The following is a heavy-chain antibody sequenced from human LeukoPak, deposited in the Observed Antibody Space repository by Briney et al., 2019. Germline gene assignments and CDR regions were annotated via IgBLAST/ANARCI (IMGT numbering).Heavy chain of an antibody. D-gene: IGHD5-12*01. CDR3: ARPEVVAYRGDAFDI. CDR2: ISSSSSTI. V-gene: IGHV3-48*01. Sequence: PGGSLRLSCAASGFTFSNAWMSWVRQAPGKGLEWVSYISSSSSTIYYADSVKGRFTISRDNAKNSLYLQMNSLRAEGTAVYYCARPEVVAYRGDAFDIWGQGTMVTVSS. CDR1: GFTFSNAW. J-gene: IGHJ3*02.